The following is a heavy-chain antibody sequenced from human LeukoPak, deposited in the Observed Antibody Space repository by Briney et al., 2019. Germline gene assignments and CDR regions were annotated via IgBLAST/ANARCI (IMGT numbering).Heavy chain of an antibody. Sequence: ASVKVSCKASGYTFTSYYMHWVRQAPGQGLEWMGIISPSGGSTSYAQKSQGRVTMTRDTSTSTVYMELSSLRSEDTAVYYCARGGYQEYSHYYYGMDVWGQGTTVTVSS. CDR1: GYTFTSYY. CDR3: ARGGYQEYSHYYYGMDV. V-gene: IGHV1-46*01. CDR2: ISPSGGST. J-gene: IGHJ6*02. D-gene: IGHD2-15*01.